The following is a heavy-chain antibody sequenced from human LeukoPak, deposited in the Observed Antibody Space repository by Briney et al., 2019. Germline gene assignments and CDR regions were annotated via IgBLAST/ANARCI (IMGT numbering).Heavy chain of an antibody. CDR3: ARSNQADDY. Sequence: PGRSLRLFCAASGFTFRSYWMHWVRQVPGKGLVWVARINPGGSSITYADSVKGRFTISRDNAKNTLYLQMDSLRAEDTGVYYCARSNQADDYWGQGTLVTVSS. CDR1: GFTFRSYW. J-gene: IGHJ4*02. CDR2: INPGGSSI. D-gene: IGHD1-14*01. V-gene: IGHV3-74*01.